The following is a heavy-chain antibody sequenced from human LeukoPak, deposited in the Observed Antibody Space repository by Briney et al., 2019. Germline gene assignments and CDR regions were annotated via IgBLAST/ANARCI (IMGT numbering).Heavy chain of an antibody. J-gene: IGHJ6*02. CDR2: INHSGST. Sequence: SETLSLTCAVYGGSFSGYYWSWIRQPPGKGLEWIGEINHSGSTNYNPSPKSRVTISVDTSKNQCSLKLSSVTAADTAVYYCAAWELTYYYPGMDVWGQGTTVTVSS. D-gene: IGHD1-26*01. V-gene: IGHV4-34*01. CDR3: AAWELTYYYPGMDV. CDR1: GGSFSGYY.